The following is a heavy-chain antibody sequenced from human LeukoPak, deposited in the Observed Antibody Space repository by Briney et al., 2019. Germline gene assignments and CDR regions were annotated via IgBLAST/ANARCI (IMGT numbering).Heavy chain of an antibody. Sequence: SETLSLTCTVSGYSISGGYYWGWIRQPPGKGLEWIGSIYHSGSTYYNPSLKSRVTISVDTSKNQFSLKLSSVTAADTAVYYCAKDYGDYTGDWFDPWGQGTLVTVSS. J-gene: IGHJ5*02. CDR2: IYHSGST. V-gene: IGHV4-38-2*02. CDR1: GYSISGGYY. D-gene: IGHD4-17*01. CDR3: AKDYGDYTGDWFDP.